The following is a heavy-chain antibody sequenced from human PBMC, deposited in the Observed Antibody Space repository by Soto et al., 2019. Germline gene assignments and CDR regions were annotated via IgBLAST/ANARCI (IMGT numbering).Heavy chain of an antibody. CDR3: ARLWGIAVHDS. Sequence: QVQLVQSGAEVKKPGSSVKVSCKSSGDAFKTYSVSWVRQAPGQGLEWMGGVIPILGKPMYAPKFQGRVSITADESTSTVILEVTSLISEDTAIYYCARLWGIAVHDSWGQGTRVTVSS. J-gene: IGHJ5*01. D-gene: IGHD6-19*01. V-gene: IGHV1-69*12. CDR1: GDAFKTYS. CDR2: VIPILGKP.